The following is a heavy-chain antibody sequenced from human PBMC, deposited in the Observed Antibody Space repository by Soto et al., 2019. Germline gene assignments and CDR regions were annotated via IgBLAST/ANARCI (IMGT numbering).Heavy chain of an antibody. Sequence: GASVQVSRKSSRGTFSSYAISWVRPAPGQGLEWMGGIIPIFGTANYAQKFQGRVTITADKSTSTAYMELSSLRSEDTAVYYCARDPVRWELLGYYYYGMDVWCKGPTVSV. J-gene: IGHJ6*04. V-gene: IGHV1-69*06. CDR2: IIPIFGTA. D-gene: IGHD1-26*01. CDR3: ARDPVRWELLGYYYYGMDV. CDR1: RGTFSSYA.